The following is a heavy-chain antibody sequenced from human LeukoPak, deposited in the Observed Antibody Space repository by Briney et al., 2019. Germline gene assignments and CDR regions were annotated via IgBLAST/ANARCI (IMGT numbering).Heavy chain of an antibody. CDR3: ARGEQWLYYVDF. Sequence: PSDTLSLTCTVSGGSIRNYYWSWIRQPPGKGLDWIGYIYYTGSTNYNPSLESRVTISIHTSKNQFSLKLSSVTAADTAVYYCARGEQWLYYVDFWGQGTLVTVSS. CDR2: IYYTGST. V-gene: IGHV4-59*07. D-gene: IGHD6-19*01. J-gene: IGHJ4*02. CDR1: GGSIRNYY.